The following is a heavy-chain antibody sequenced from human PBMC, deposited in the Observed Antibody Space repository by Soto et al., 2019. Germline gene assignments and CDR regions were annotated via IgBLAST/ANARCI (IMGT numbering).Heavy chain of an antibody. CDR3: ANHGGFDF. CDR1: GFTFSSSG. Sequence: EGQLLQSGGGLVQPGESLRLSCAASGFTFSSSGTSWVRQAPGKGLEWVSSISIRGEYRYYADSVKGRFTISRDNSKNTLYLQMSRLTAEDTALYYCANHGGFDFWGQGTMVAVSS. D-gene: IGHD4-17*01. CDR2: ISIRGEYR. J-gene: IGHJ3*01. V-gene: IGHV3-23*01.